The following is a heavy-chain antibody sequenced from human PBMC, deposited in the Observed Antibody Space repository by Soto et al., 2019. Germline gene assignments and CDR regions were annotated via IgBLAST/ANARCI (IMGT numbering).Heavy chain of an antibody. CDR2: INAGNGNT. V-gene: IGHV1-3*01. CDR1: GYTFTSYA. D-gene: IGHD6-6*01. Sequence: EASVKVSCKASGYTFTSYAMHWVRQAPGQRLEWMGWINAGNGNTKYSQKFQGRVTITRDTSASTAYMELSSLRSEDTAVYYCARPSSGTLDAFDIWGQGTMVTVSS. J-gene: IGHJ3*02. CDR3: ARPSSGTLDAFDI.